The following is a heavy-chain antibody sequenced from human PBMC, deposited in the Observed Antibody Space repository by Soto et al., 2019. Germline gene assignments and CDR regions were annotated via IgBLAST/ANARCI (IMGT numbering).Heavy chain of an antibody. V-gene: IGHV1-18*01. CDR3: VSDGYCSGGSCYSIGWFDP. CDR1: GYTFTSYG. D-gene: IGHD2-15*01. CDR2: ISAYNGNT. Sequence: ASVKVSCKASGYTFTSYGISWVRQAPGQGLEWMGWISAYNGNTNYAQKLQGRVTMTTDTSTSTAYMELRSLRSDDTAVYYCVSDGYCSGGSCYSIGWFDPWGQGTLVTVSS. J-gene: IGHJ5*02.